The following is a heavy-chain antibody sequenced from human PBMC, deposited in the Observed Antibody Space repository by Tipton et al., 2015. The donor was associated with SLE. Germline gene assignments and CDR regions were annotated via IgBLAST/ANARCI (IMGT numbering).Heavy chain of an antibody. J-gene: IGHJ6*03. V-gene: IGHV3-30*04. Sequence: SLRLSCAASGFTFSSYAMHWVRQAPGKGLEWVAVISYDGSNKYYADSVKGRFTISRDNSKNTLYLQMNSLRAEDTAVYYCAREASNDSRGYMDVWAKGTTVPVSS. CDR1: GFTFSSYA. CDR2: ISYDGSNK. CDR3: AREASNDSRGYMDV. D-gene: IGHD3-3*01.